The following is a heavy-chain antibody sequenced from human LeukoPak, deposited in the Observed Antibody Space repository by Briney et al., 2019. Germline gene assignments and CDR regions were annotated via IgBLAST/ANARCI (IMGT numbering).Heavy chain of an antibody. CDR2: INSDGSFT. J-gene: IGHJ4*02. CDR1: GFSFSGYW. V-gene: IGHV3-74*01. D-gene: IGHD3-9*01. CDR3: SRAGPDWRIDS. Sequence: GGSLRLSCAASGFSFSGYWMHWVRQAPGKGLVWVSVINSDGSFTTYGDSVKGRFTISRDNAKNTLYLQMNSLRAEDTAVYYCSRAGPDWRIDSWGQGTLSPSPQ.